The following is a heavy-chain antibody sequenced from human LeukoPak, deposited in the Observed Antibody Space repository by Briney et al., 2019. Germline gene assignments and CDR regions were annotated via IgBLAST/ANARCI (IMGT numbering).Heavy chain of an antibody. D-gene: IGHD5-24*01. J-gene: IGHJ4*02. CDR2: FDPEDGET. CDR1: GYTLTELS. Sequence: ASVKVSCKVSGYTLTELSMHWVRQAPGKGLEWMGGFDPEDGETIYAQKFQGRVTMTEDTSTDTAYMELSSLRSEDTAVYYCARGGLDRWDLSLRSTRYYFDYWGQGTLVTVSS. CDR3: ARGGLDRWDLSLRSTRYYFDY. V-gene: IGHV1-24*01.